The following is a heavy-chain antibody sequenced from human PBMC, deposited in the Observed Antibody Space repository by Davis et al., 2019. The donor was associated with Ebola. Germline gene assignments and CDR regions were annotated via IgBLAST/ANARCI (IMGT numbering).Heavy chain of an antibody. V-gene: IGHV5-51*01. CDR1: GFRFSSHW. J-gene: IGHJ3*02. D-gene: IGHD2-8*02. Sequence: KVSCKDSGFRFSSHWIAWVRQMPGKGLEWMGIIYPGDSDTRYSPSFEGQVTISVDKSIPTAYLQWSSLKASDTAMYYCASLRRTITGMDDSFDIWGQGTMVTVSS. CDR2: IYPGDSDT. CDR3: ASLRRTITGMDDSFDI.